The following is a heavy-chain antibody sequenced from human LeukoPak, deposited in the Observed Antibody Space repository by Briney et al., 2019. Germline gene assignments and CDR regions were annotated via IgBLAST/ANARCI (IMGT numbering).Heavy chain of an antibody. CDR3: ATGSDILTGYFVQ. Sequence: ASVKVSCKASGGTFSSYAISWVRQAPGQGLEWMGRIIPILGIANYAQKFQGRVTITADKSTSTAYMELSSLRSEDTAVYYCATGSDILTGYFVQWGQGTLVTVSS. D-gene: IGHD3-9*01. CDR1: GGTFSSYA. J-gene: IGHJ4*02. CDR2: IIPILGIA. V-gene: IGHV1-69*04.